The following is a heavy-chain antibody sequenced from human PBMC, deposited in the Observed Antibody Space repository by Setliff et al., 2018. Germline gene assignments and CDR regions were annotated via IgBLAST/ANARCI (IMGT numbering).Heavy chain of an antibody. J-gene: IGHJ3*01. Sequence: GASVKVSCKTSGHIFSSYGITWVRQAPGQGLEWMGWISSYNDVANYAQNFQGRVTMTKDTSARTAYMELTSLRSDDTAMYFCAISTLSICSGGSCPNAFDLWGQGTMVTVS. D-gene: IGHD2-15*01. CDR2: ISSYNDVA. CDR1: GHIFSSYG. CDR3: AISTLSICSGGSCPNAFDL. V-gene: IGHV1-18*01.